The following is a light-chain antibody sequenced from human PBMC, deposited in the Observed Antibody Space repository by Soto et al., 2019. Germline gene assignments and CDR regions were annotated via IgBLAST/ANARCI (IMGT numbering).Light chain of an antibody. CDR1: QSLLYSNGNNY. J-gene: IGKJ4*01. V-gene: IGKV2-28*01. Sequence: DIVMTQSPLSLPVTPGEPASISCRSSQSLLYSNGNNYLDWYVQKPGQSPQLLIYLGSNRASGVPDRYSGSGSGTDFTLKISRVEAEDVGVYYCMRALVMRTFGGGTKEEIK. CDR3: MRALVMRT. CDR2: LGS.